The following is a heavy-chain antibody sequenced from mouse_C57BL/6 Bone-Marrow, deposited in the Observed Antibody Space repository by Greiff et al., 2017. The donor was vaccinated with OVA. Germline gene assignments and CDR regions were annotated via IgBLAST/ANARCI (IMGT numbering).Heavy chain of an antibody. CDR3: TRDYDGYYAMDY. CDR2: IDPETGGT. Sequence: QVQLKESGAELVRPGASVTLSCKASGYTFTDYEMHWVKQTPVHGLEWIGAIDPETGGTASNQKFKGKAILTADKSSSTAYMELRSLTSEDSAVYYCTRDYDGYYAMDYWGQGTSVTVSS. D-gene: IGHD2-4*01. CDR1: GYTFTDYE. V-gene: IGHV1-15*01. J-gene: IGHJ4*01.